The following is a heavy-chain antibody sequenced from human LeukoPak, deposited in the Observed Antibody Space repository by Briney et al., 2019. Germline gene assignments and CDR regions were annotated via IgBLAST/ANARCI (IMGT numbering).Heavy chain of an antibody. J-gene: IGHJ4*02. V-gene: IGHV4-38-2*01. CDR2: IYHSGST. CDR3: AIGPGYSSGWYLY. Sequence: PSETLSLTCAVSGYSLSSGYYWGWIRPPPGKGLEWIGSIYHSGSTYYNPSLKSRVTISVDTSKNQFSLKLSSVTATDTAVYYCAIGPGYSSGWYLYWGQGTLVTVSS. CDR1: GYSLSSGYY. D-gene: IGHD6-19*01.